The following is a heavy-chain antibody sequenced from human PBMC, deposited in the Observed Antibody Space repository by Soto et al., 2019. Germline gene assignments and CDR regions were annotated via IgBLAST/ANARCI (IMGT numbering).Heavy chain of an antibody. CDR1: GGTFSSYA. D-gene: IGHD1-20*01. CDR3: AREYKWNDVRYGMDV. CDR2: ITPIFGRA. J-gene: IGHJ6*02. Sequence: QVPLVQSGAEVKKPGSSVKVSCQASGGTFSSYAISWVRQAPGQGLEWMGGITPIFGRANYAQKFQGRVTITADESTSTAYMELSSLRSEDTAVYFCAREYKWNDVRYGMDVWGQGTTVTVSS. V-gene: IGHV1-69*01.